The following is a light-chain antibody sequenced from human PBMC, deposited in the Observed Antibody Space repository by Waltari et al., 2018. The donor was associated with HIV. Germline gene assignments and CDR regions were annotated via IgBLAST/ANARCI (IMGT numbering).Light chain of an antibody. V-gene: IGKV1-5*03. J-gene: IGKJ1*01. CDR3: QQYSSYSWT. CDR1: QSDSRR. Sequence: DIQMTQSPSPLSTSVGDRVPITCRASQSDSRRLACYQQKPGSAPKLLMYKASILQSGVPSRFSGSGSGTEFTLTISSMQPDDVATYYCQQYSSYSWTFGQGTRVDI. CDR2: KAS.